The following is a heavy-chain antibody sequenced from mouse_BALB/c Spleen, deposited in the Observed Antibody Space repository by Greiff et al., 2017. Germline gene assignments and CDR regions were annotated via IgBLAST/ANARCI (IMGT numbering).Heavy chain of an antibody. CDR2: IYPGNSDT. CDR1: GYTFTSYW. Sequence: DVKLQESGTVLARPGASVKMSCKASGYTFTSYWMHWVKQRPGQGLEWIGAIYPGNSDTSYNQKFKGKAKLTAVTSTSTAYMELSSLTNEDSAVYYCTRDFYYYGSSYAMDYWGQGTSVTVSS. CDR3: TRDFYYYGSSYAMDY. V-gene: IGHV1-5*01. J-gene: IGHJ4*01. D-gene: IGHD1-1*01.